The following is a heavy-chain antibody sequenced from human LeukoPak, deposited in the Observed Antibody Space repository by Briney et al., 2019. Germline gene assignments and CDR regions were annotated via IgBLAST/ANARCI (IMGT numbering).Heavy chain of an antibody. V-gene: IGHV4-34*01. CDR3: ARGRRAMVREGNWFDP. CDR2: INHSGST. Sequence: PSETLSLTCAVYGGSFSGYYWSWIRQPPGKGLEWLGEINHSGSTNYNPSLKSRVTISVDTSKNQFSLKLSSVTAADTAVYYCARGRRAMVREGNWFDPWGQGTLVTVSS. CDR1: GGSFSGYY. J-gene: IGHJ5*02. D-gene: IGHD3-10*01.